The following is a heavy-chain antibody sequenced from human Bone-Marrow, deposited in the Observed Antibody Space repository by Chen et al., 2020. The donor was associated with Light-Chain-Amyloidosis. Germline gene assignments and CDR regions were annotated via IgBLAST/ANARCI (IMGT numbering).Heavy chain of an antibody. CDR1: GFPFDDYA. CDR2: ITWNSGNI. D-gene: IGHD3-10*01. V-gene: IGHV3-9*01. CDR3: AKEISLRGVILRAFDV. J-gene: IGHJ3*01. Sequence: DVQLVESGGGLVRPGRSLSPSCAASGFPFDDYAVHWVRLVPGKGLEWVSGITWNSGNIGYADSVKGRVTISRDNTKNSLYLQMNSLRPEDTALYYCAKEISLRGVILRAFDVWGQGTMVIVSS.